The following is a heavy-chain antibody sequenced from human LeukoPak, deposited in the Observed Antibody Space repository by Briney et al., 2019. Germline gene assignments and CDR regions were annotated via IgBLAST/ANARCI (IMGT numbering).Heavy chain of an antibody. D-gene: IGHD3-22*01. J-gene: IGHJ4*02. CDR3: ARLSYDSSESFDY. V-gene: IGHV1-46*01. Sequence: GASVKVSCKASGYTFTSYYMHWVRQAPGQGLEWMGIINPSGGSTSYAQKFQGRVTMTTDTSTSTAYMELRSLRSDDTAVYYCARLSYDSSESFDYWGQGTLVTVSS. CDR1: GYTFTSYY. CDR2: INPSGGST.